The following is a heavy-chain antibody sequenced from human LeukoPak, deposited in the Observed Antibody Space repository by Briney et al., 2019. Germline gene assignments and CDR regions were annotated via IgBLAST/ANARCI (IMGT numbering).Heavy chain of an antibody. J-gene: IGHJ4*02. D-gene: IGHD5-24*01. V-gene: IGHV3-7*01. CDR3: ARGEQEMATMSIDY. CDR1: GFTFSSYW. Sequence: GGSLRLSCAASGFTFSSYWMSWVRQAPGKGLEWVANIKQDGSEKYYVDSVKGRFTISRDNAKNSLYLQMDSLRAEDTAVYFCARGEQEMATMSIDYWGQGTLVTVSS. CDR2: IKQDGSEK.